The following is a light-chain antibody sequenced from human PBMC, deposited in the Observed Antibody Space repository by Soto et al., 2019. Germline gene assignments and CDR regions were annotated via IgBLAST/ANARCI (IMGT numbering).Light chain of an antibody. V-gene: IGKV3-20*01. CDR1: QSVVSTY. CDR2: GAS. CDR3: QQHNSSPWM. J-gene: IGKJ1*01. Sequence: EVVLTQSPGTLSLSPGERATLSCRASQSVVSTYLAWYQQKPGQTPRLLIYGASNRATCIPDRFSGGGSGTDFTLTISRLEPEDFAVYYCQQHNSSPWMFGQGTKVEV.